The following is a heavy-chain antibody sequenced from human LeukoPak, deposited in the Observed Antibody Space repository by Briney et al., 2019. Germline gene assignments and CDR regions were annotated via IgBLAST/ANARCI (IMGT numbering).Heavy chain of an antibody. J-gene: IGHJ6*03. CDR1: GYSISSGYY. CDR3: VSRATVTTYYYYYMDV. D-gene: IGHD4-17*01. V-gene: IGHV4-38-2*01. Sequence: KPSETLSLTCAVSGYSISSGYYWGWIRQPPGKGLEWIGSIYYSGSTYYNPSLKSRFTISVDTSKNQFSLKLSSVTAADTAVYYCVSRATVTTYYYYYMDVWGKGTTVTVSS. CDR2: IYYSGST.